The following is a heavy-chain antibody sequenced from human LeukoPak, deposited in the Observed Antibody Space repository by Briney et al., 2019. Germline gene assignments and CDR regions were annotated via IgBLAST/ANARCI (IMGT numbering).Heavy chain of an antibody. CDR2: IDTTGTLT. Sequence: GGSLRLSCAASGFTFSTSWMTWVRQAPGKGLEWASYIDTTGTLTYYADSVKGRFTISRDNAKNSLYLQMNSLRAEDTAVYYCARDYWVATVYWGAFDIWGQGTMVTVSS. CDR3: ARDYWVATVYWGAFDI. V-gene: IGHV3-21*01. D-gene: IGHD5-18*01. J-gene: IGHJ3*02. CDR1: GFTFSTSW.